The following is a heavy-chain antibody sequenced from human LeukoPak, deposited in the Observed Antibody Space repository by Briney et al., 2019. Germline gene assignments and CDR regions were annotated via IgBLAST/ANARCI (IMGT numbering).Heavy chain of an antibody. J-gene: IGHJ4*02. V-gene: IGHV3-9*01. Sequence: PGGSLRLSCAASGFTFDDYAMHWVRQAPGKGLEWVSGISWNSGSIGYADSVKGRFTISRDNAKNSLYLQMNSLRAEDTAVYYCARGAVYCSGGSCYFDYWGQGTLVTVSS. CDR1: GFTFDDYA. D-gene: IGHD2-15*01. CDR2: ISWNSGSI. CDR3: ARGAVYCSGGSCYFDY.